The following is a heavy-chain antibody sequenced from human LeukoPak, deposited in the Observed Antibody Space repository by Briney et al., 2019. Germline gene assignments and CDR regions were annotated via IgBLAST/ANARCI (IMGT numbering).Heavy chain of an antibody. CDR2: ITASGTAM. CDR3: ASSGSYRFDY. CDR1: GFTFSSYS. J-gene: IGHJ4*02. D-gene: IGHD1-26*01. Sequence: GGSQRLSCAPSGFTFSSYSMNWVRQAPGKGLEWVSHITASGTAMFYADSVKGRFTISRDNAKNSLYLQMNSLRDEDTAVYYCASSGSYRFDYWGQGTLVTVSS. V-gene: IGHV3-48*02.